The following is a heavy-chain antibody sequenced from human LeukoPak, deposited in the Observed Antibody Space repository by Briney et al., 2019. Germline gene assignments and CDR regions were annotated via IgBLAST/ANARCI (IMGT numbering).Heavy chain of an antibody. CDR3: AKVPYDSSGYYWAHYFDY. Sequence: GGSLGLSCAASGFTFSDYYMSWIRQAPGKGLEWVSYISSSGSTIYYADSVKGRFTISRDNAKNSLYLQMNSLRAEDTAVYYCAKVPYDSSGYYWAHYFDYWGQGTLVTVSS. CDR2: ISSSGSTI. D-gene: IGHD3-22*01. V-gene: IGHV3-11*01. J-gene: IGHJ4*02. CDR1: GFTFSDYY.